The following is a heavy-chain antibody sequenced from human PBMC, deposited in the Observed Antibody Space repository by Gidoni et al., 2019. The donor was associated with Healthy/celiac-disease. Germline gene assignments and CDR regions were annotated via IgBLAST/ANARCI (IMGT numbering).Heavy chain of an antibody. CDR2: IRGSGGST. V-gene: IGHV3-23*04. CDR3: AKELDDY. CDR1: GFTFSRHA. Sequence: EVQLVESWGGFVQPGGSMTLSCAASGFTFSRHAMRWVRQAPGKGLEWVSAIRGSGGSTDYADSVEGRFTISRDNSKNTLYLQMNSLRAEDTAVYYCAKELDDYWGQGTLVTVSS. J-gene: IGHJ4*02.